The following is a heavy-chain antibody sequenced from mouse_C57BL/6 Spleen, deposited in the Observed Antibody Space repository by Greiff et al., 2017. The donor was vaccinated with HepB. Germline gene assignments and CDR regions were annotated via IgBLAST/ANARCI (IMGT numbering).Heavy chain of an antibody. CDR2: IGPGSGST. J-gene: IGHJ4*01. Sequence: QVQLQQSGAELVKPGASVKISCKASGYTFTDYYINWVKQRPGQGLEWIGKIGPGSGSTYYNEKFKGKATLTADKSSSTAYMQLRSLTSEDSAVYFCARSGGSSPYYYAMDYWGQGTSVTVSS. D-gene: IGHD1-1*01. V-gene: IGHV1-77*01. CDR1: GYTFTDYY. CDR3: ARSGGSSPYYYAMDY.